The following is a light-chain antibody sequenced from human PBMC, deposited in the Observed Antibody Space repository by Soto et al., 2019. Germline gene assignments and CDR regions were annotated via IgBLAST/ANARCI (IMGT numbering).Light chain of an antibody. CDR3: CSYAGSNSLHVV. Sequence: QSVLTQPPSASGSPGQSVTISCTGTSSDVGAYNFVSWYQQHPGKAPKLMIYEVSKRPSGVPDRSSGSKSGNTASLTVSGLQAEDEADYFRCSYAGSNSLHVVFGGGTKLTVL. CDR1: SSDVGAYNF. V-gene: IGLV2-8*01. J-gene: IGLJ2*01. CDR2: EVS.